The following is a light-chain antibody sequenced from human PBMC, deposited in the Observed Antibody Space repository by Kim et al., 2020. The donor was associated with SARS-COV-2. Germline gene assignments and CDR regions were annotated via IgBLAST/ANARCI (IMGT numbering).Light chain of an antibody. CDR2: DVT. J-gene: IGLJ1*01. Sequence: QSALTQPASVSGSPGQSITISCTGSSSDVGAYHYVSWYQQHPGKAPKLMIYDVTNRPSGVSYRFSGSKSGNTASLTVSGLQAEDEADYYCNSYTTGATYVFGTGTKVTVL. CDR3: NSYTTGATYV. V-gene: IGLV2-14*03. CDR1: SSDVGAYHY.